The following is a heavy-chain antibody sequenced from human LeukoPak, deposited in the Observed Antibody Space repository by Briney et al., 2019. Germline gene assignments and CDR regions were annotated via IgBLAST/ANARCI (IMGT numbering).Heavy chain of an antibody. V-gene: IGHV3-48*03. CDR2: ISSSGSTI. Sequence: PGGSLRLSCAASGFTFSSYEMNWVRQAPGKGLEWVSYISSSGSTIYYADSVKGRFTISRDNAKNSLYLQMNSLRAEDTAVYYCARTIWSGYSADAFDIWGQRTMVTVSS. CDR3: ARTIWSGYSADAFDI. J-gene: IGHJ3*02. D-gene: IGHD3-3*01. CDR1: GFTFSSYE.